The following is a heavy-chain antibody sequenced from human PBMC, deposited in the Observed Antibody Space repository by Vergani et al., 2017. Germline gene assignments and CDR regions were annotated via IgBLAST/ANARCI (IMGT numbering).Heavy chain of an antibody. CDR2: ISYDGSNK. CDR1: GFTFSSYG. D-gene: IGHD6-13*01. J-gene: IGHJ4*02. V-gene: IGHV3-30*18. Sequence: VQLLESGGGLVQPGGSLRLSCAASGFTFSSYGMHWVRQAPGKGLEWVAVISYDGSNKYYADSVKGRFTISRDNSKNTLYLQMNSLRAEDTAVYYCAKGGGYSHWRVVFDYWGQGTLVTVSS. CDR3: AKGGGYSHWRVVFDY.